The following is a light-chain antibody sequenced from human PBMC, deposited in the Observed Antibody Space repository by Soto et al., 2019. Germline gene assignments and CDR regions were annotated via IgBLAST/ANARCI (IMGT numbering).Light chain of an antibody. V-gene: IGLV1-40*01. CDR3: QSYDSSPSGYV. CDR1: SSNIRAGYD. Sequence: QSVLTQPPSVSGAPGQRVTISCTGSSSNIRAGYDVHWYQQLPGTAPKLLIYANINRPAGVPDRFSGSKSGTSASLAITGLQAEDEADYYCQSYDSSPSGYVFGTGTKLTVL. J-gene: IGLJ1*01. CDR2: ANI.